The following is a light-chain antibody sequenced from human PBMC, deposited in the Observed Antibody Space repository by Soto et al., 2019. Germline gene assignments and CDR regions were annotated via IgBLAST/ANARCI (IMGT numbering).Light chain of an antibody. Sequence: SQLTQAPSSLSASVGGRGTITCRASQGISSYLAWYQQKPGKAPKLLIYAASTLQSGVPSRFSGSGSGTEFTLTISSLQPEDFATYSCQQLNSYPLTFGGGTKV. CDR1: QGISSY. CDR2: AAS. J-gene: IGKJ4*01. CDR3: QQLNSYPLT. V-gene: IGKV1-9*01.